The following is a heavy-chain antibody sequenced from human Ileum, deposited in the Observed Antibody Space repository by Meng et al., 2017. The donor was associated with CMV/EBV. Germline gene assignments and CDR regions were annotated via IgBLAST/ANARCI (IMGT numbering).Heavy chain of an antibody. CDR1: GYTFTTFG. CDR2: ITPYNGNT. J-gene: IGHJ5*02. V-gene: IGHV1-18*01. D-gene: IGHD5-12*01. Sequence: QVQLVQSGAEVKKPGASVKVSCKASGYTFTTFGVNWVRQAPGQGLEWMGWITPYNGNTNYAHSLQGRVTMTTDTPTSTAYMELRNLRSDDTAVYYCAREEFSGYVSSWGQGTLVTVSS. CDR3: AREEFSGYVSS.